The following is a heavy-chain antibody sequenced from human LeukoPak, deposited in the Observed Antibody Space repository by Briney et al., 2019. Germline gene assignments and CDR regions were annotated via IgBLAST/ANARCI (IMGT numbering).Heavy chain of an antibody. Sequence: GRSLRLSCAASGFTFSSYGMHWVRQAPGKGLEWVAVISYDGSNKYYADSVKGRFTISRDNSKNTLYLQMNSLRAEDTAVYYCAKDGYDSSGYYFDYWGQGTLVTVSS. CDR1: GFTFSSYG. J-gene: IGHJ4*02. CDR3: AKDGYDSSGYYFDY. V-gene: IGHV3-30*18. D-gene: IGHD3-22*01. CDR2: ISYDGSNK.